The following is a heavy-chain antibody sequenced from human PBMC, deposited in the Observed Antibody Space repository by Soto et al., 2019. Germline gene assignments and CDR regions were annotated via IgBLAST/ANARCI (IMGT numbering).Heavy chain of an antibody. Sequence: QVQLVQSGAEVKKPGSSVKVSCKASGGTFSSYTISWVRQAPGQGLEWMGRIIPILGIANYAQKFQGRVTITADKSTSTAYMVLSSLRSEDTAVYYCASGAAAGYFDYWGQGTLVTVSS. CDR2: IIPILGIA. CDR3: ASGAAAGYFDY. J-gene: IGHJ4*02. V-gene: IGHV1-69*02. CDR1: GGTFSSYT. D-gene: IGHD6-13*01.